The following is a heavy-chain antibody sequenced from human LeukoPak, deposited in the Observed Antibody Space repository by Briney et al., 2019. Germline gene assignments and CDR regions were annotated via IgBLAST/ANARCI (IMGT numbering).Heavy chain of an antibody. CDR1: GFAFSNYW. CDR3: LAGYYYYYMDV. CDR2: INTHGSST. V-gene: IGHV3-74*01. D-gene: IGHD6-13*01. J-gene: IGHJ6*03. Sequence: GGSLRLSCAASGFAFSNYWLHWVRQAPEKGLVWVARINTHGSSTNYADSVKGRFTISRDNAKNTLYLQMTSLSAEDTAVYYALAGYYYYYMDVWGKGTTVTVSS.